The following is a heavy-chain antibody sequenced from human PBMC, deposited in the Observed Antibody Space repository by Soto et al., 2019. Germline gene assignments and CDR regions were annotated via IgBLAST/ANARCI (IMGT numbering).Heavy chain of an antibody. Sequence: SETLSLTCAVDGEPYSDHYWSWIRQPPGKGLEWIGEISHSGGTNYNPSLKSRVTISADTSKNQISLKLSSVTAADTAVYYCAGGQASYVPSPYYFDYWSHGTLVTV. CDR1: GEPYSDHY. V-gene: IGHV4-34*01. J-gene: IGHJ4*01. CDR2: ISHSGGT. CDR3: AGGQASYVPSPYYFDY. D-gene: IGHD3-16*01.